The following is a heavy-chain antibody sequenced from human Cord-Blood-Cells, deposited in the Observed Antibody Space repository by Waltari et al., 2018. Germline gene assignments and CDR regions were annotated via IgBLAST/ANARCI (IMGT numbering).Heavy chain of an antibody. J-gene: IGHJ4*02. CDR1: GFTFSSYA. CDR3: ARDDYYDSSPFDY. CDR2: ISYDGINK. D-gene: IGHD3-22*01. Sequence: QVQLVESGGGVVQPGRSLRLSCAASGFTFSSYALHWVRQAPGKGLEWVAVISYDGINKYYADSVKGRFTISRDNSKNTLYLQMNSLRAEDTAVYYCARDDYYDSSPFDYWGQGTLVTVSS. V-gene: IGHV3-30*04.